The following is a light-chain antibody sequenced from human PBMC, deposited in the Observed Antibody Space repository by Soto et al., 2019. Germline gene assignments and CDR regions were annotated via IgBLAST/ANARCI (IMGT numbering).Light chain of an antibody. CDR1: SSVVGDYIY. V-gene: IGLV2-14*03. J-gene: IGLJ1*01. CDR3: SSYTTSRSYV. Sequence: SVLTQPASVSGSPGQSITISCTGTSSVVGDYIYVSWYQHHPGKAPKLMIYDVTNRPSGVSNRFSGSKSGNTASLTISGLQAEDEADYYCSSYTTSRSYVFGTGTEVTVL. CDR2: DVT.